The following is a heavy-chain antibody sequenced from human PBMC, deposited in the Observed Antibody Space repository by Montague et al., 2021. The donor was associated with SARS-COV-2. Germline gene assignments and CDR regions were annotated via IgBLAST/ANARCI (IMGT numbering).Heavy chain of an antibody. D-gene: IGHD1-1*01. Sequence: CAISGDSVSSNSATWNWVRQSPSRGLEWMGRTYYRSKWYNDYAVSVSGRVTINPDTPKNQFSLQLNSVTPEDTAIYYCTSGREGNYNVMDVWGQGTTVTVSS. V-gene: IGHV6-1*01. CDR1: GDSVSSNSAT. CDR2: TYYRSKWYN. CDR3: TSGREGNYNVMDV. J-gene: IGHJ6*02.